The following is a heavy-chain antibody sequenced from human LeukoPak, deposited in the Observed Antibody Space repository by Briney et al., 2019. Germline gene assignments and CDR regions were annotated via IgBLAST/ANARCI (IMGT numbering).Heavy chain of an antibody. J-gene: IGHJ4*02. D-gene: IGHD1-26*01. CDR2: IYYDGST. V-gene: IGHV4-39*07. CDR3: TRARATYYDFDY. Sequence: SETLSLTCTVSGGSISSDHYYWGCIRQPPGKGLEWIANIYYDGSTYYNPSLKSRLTISIDTSKNQFSLKLSSVTAADTAIYYCTRARATYYDFDYWGQGALVTVSS. CDR1: GGSISSDHYY.